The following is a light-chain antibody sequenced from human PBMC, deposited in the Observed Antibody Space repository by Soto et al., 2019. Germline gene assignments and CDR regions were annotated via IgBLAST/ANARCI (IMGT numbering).Light chain of an antibody. CDR1: QGISSY. Sequence: AIRMTQSPSSFSASTGDRVTITCRAGQGISSYLAWYQQKPGKAPKLLIYAASTLQSGVPSRFSGSGSGTDFTLTISCLQSEDFAVYYCKQYYSYPRTFGQGTKLEIQ. V-gene: IGKV1-8*01. J-gene: IGKJ2*01. CDR3: KQYYSYPRT. CDR2: AAS.